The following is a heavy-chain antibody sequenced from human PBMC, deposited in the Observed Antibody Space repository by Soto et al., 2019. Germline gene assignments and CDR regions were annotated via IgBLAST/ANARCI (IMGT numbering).Heavy chain of an antibody. CDR1: GGSVNSGGYS. D-gene: IGHD2-8*01. Sequence: LSLTCSVSGGSVNSGGYSWSWIRQPPGKGLEWIGFISPSGSPAYNPSLKSRVTISVDRSNNQISLEISSVTAADTAVYYCTRGVLAWGPGTLVTAPQ. J-gene: IGHJ5*02. CDR3: TRGVLA. V-gene: IGHV4-30-2*01. CDR2: ISPSGSP.